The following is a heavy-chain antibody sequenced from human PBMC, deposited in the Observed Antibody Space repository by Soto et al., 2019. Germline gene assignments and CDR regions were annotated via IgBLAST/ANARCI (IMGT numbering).Heavy chain of an antibody. CDR3: TTVFDY. CDR1: GFTFTNYW. CDR2: IDGVGAGT. Sequence: EVQLVQSGGGSVQPGGSLRLSCAASGFTFTNYWMHWVRQVPGKGLVWVSRIDGVGAGTSYSDSVRGSFTNSRDNAENMLYLQVNSLTDEDTAVYYCTTVFDYWGQGTLVTVSS. V-gene: IGHV3-74*01. J-gene: IGHJ4*02.